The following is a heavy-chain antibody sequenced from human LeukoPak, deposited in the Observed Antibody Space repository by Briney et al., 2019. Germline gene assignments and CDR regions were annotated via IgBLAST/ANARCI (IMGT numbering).Heavy chain of an antibody. CDR1: GGSISSYY. J-gene: IGHJ5*02. Sequence: PSDTLSLTCTVSGGSISSYYWSWIRQPAGKGLECIGRIYTSGSTNYNPSLKSRVTMSVDTSKNQFSLKLSSVTAADTAVYYCARDGTTDYGVPRGWFDPWGQGTLVTVSS. D-gene: IGHD4-17*01. V-gene: IGHV4-4*07. CDR3: ARDGTTDYGVPRGWFDP. CDR2: IYTSGST.